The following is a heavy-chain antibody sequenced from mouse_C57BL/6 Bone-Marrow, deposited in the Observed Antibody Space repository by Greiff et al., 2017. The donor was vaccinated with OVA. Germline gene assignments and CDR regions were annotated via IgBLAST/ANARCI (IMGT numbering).Heavy chain of an antibody. J-gene: IGHJ2*01. CDR2: IDPENGDT. Sequence: VQLKESGAELVRPGASVKLSCTASGFNIKDDYMHWVKQRPEQGLEWIGWIDPENGDTEYASKFQGKATITADTSSNTAYLQLSSLTSEDTAVYYCTPYYGSSPLDYWGQGTTLTVSS. CDR1: GFNIKDDY. V-gene: IGHV14-4*01. CDR3: TPYYGSSPLDY. D-gene: IGHD1-1*01.